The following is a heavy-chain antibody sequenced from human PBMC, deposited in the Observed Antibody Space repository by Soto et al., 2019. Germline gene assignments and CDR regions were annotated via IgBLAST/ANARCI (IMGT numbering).Heavy chain of an antibody. V-gene: IGHV3-21*01. Sequence: PGGSLRLSCAASGFTFSSYSMNWVRQAPGKGLEWVSSISSSSSYIYYADSVKGRFTISRDNAKNSLYLQMNSLRAEDTAVYYCARVAVDSSGYYYFFYWGQGTLVTVSS. CDR3: ARVAVDSSGYYYFFY. D-gene: IGHD3-22*01. CDR2: ISSSSSYI. J-gene: IGHJ4*02. CDR1: GFTFSSYS.